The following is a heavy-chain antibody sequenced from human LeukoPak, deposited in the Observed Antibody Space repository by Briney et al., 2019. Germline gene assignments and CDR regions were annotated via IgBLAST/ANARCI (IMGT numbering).Heavy chain of an antibody. CDR3: ARAKSYGDSEDY. CDR1: GFTFNIYW. J-gene: IGHJ4*02. V-gene: IGHV3-7*05. D-gene: IGHD2-21*02. Sequence: GGSLRLSCAASGFTFNIYWMSWVRQAPGKGLEWVANINQDGSEKYYVDSVKGRFTISRDNAKNSLYLQMNSLRAEDTAVYYCARAKSYGDSEDYWGQGTLVTVSS. CDR2: INQDGSEK.